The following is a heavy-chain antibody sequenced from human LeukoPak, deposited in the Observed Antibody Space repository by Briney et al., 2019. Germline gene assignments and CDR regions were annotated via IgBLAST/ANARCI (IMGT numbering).Heavy chain of an antibody. J-gene: IGHJ4*02. CDR3: ARDQGSSSRTGGEYYFDY. Sequence: GGSLRLSCAASGFTFSSYTMNWVRQAPGKGLEWVSSISRSGTFMYYADSVKGRFTISRDNAKNSLYLQMNSLRAEDTAIYSCARDQGSSSRTGGEYYFDYWGQGTLVTVSS. CDR1: GFTFSSYT. CDR2: ISRSGTFM. V-gene: IGHV3-21*01. D-gene: IGHD6-13*01.